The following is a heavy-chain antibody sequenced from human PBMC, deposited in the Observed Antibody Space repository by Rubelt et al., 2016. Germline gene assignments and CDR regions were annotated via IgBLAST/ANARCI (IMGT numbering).Heavy chain of an antibody. CDR2: LNAGNGNT. Sequence: QVQLVQSGAEVKKPGASVKVTCKASGYTFTSYAMHWVRQAPGHRLEWMGWLNAGNGNTQYSQKFQGRVTISRDTSARTAYMELSSLRSEGTAGYYCAREDTTDRGWYDALDIWGQGTMVTVSS. CDR3: AREDTTDRGWYDALDI. CDR1: GYTFTSYA. V-gene: IGHV1-3*01. J-gene: IGHJ3*02. D-gene: IGHD6-19*01.